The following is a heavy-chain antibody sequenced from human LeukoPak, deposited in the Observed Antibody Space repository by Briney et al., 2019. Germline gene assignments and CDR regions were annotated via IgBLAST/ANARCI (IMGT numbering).Heavy chain of an antibody. CDR2: ISSSSSTI. D-gene: IGHD1-26*01. CDR3: ARGSGSYSFNLLGFDP. CDR1: GFTFSNYA. Sequence: GGSLRLSCAASGFTFSNYAMSWVRQAPGKGLEWVSYISSSSSTIYYADSVKGRFTISRDNAKNSLYLQMNSLRAEDTAVYYCARGSGSYSFNLLGFDPWGQGTLVTVSS. V-gene: IGHV3-48*01. J-gene: IGHJ5*02.